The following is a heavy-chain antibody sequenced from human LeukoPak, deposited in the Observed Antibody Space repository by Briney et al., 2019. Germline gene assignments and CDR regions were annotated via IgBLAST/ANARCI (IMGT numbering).Heavy chain of an antibody. CDR1: GGSISSYY. V-gene: IGHV4-39*02. J-gene: IGHJ4*02. D-gene: IGHD2-15*01. CDR3: ARVPPYCTGGTCYRSYFDY. Sequence: KPSETLSLTCTVSGGSISSYYWGWIRQPPGKGLEWIGTIYYSGSTYYNASLRSRVTISVDTSRNQFSLQLSYVTAADTALYYCARVPPYCTGGTCYRSYFDYWGQGTLVTVSS. CDR2: IYYSGST.